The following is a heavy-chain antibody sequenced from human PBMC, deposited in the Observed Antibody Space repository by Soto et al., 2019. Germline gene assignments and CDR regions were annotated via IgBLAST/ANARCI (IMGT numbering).Heavy chain of an antibody. J-gene: IGHJ4*02. CDR3: ARSGPSSYYGSGNFDY. D-gene: IGHD3-10*01. Sequence: PGESQKISCKGSGYSFTSYWSGWVRQMPGKGLEWMGIIYPGDSDTRYSPSFQGQVTISADKSISTAYLQWSSLKVSDTAMYYCARSGPSSYYGSGNFDYWGQGTLVTVSS. CDR1: GYSFTSYW. V-gene: IGHV5-51*01. CDR2: IYPGDSDT.